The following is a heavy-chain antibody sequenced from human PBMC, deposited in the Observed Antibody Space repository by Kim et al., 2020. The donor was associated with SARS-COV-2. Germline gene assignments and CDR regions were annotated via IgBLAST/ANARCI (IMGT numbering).Heavy chain of an antibody. Sequence: SETLSLTCTVSGGSISSYYWSWIRQPPGKGLEWIGYIYYSGSTNYNTSLKSRVTISVDTSKNQFSLKLSSVTAADTAVYYCASQRGVAVAGTPYYYYGM. J-gene: IGHJ6*01. D-gene: IGHD6-19*01. CDR3: ASQRGVAVAGTPYYYYGM. CDR1: GGSISSYY. CDR2: IYYSGST. V-gene: IGHV4-59*08.